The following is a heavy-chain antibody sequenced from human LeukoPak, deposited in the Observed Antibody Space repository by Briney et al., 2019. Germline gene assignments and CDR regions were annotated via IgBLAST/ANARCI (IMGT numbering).Heavy chain of an antibody. D-gene: IGHD4-17*01. CDR3: ASGPNIYADYAFDY. CDR1: GGSISSSSYY. CDR2: IYYSGST. J-gene: IGHJ4*02. Sequence: PSETLSLTCSVSGGSISSSSYYWGWIRQPPGKGLEWIGNIYYSGSTYYNASLKSRVTISVDTSKNQFSLKLSSVTAADTAVYFCASGPNIYADYAFDYWGQGTLVTVSS. V-gene: IGHV4-39*07.